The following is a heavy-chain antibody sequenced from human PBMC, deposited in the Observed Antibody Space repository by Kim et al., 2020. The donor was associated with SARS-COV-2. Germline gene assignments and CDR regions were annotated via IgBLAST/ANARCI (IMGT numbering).Heavy chain of an antibody. J-gene: IGHJ3*02. CDR2: IFYSGDT. V-gene: IGHV4-59*08. D-gene: IGHD3-3*01. Sequence: SETLSLTCTVSGASINNYYWGWLRQPPGKGLEWVGQIFYSGDTNYNPSLKSRVSISLDTSKTQFSLKLSSVTAADTAVYYCARWRGTKDYYTAMPFDIWG. CDR3: ARWRGTKDYYTAMPFDI. CDR1: GASINNYY.